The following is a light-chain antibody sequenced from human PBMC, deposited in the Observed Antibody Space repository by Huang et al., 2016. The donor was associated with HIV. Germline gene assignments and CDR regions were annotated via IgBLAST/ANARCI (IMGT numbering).Light chain of an antibody. Sequence: EIVLTQSPATLSLSPGERATLSCRASQSVSSYLAWYQQKPCQAPRLLFYDASNRATGIPARFSGSGSGTDFTLTISSLEPEDFAVYYCQQRSNWRTFGQGTRLEIK. V-gene: IGKV3-11*01. CDR1: QSVSSY. CDR2: DAS. J-gene: IGKJ5*01. CDR3: QQRSNWRT.